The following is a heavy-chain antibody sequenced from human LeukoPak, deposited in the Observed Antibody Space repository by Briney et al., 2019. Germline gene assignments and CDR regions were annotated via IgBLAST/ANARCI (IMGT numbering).Heavy chain of an antibody. CDR1: GFTFSSYW. CDR3: AKDTSGYSYGYDAFDI. V-gene: IGHV3-74*01. D-gene: IGHD5-18*01. CDR2: INSDGSST. J-gene: IGHJ3*02. Sequence: PGGSLRLSCAASGFTFSSYWMHWVRQAPGKGLVWVSRINSDGSSTSYADSVKGRFTISRDNAKNTLYLQMNSLRTEDTAVYYCAKDTSGYSYGYDAFDIWGQGTMVTVSS.